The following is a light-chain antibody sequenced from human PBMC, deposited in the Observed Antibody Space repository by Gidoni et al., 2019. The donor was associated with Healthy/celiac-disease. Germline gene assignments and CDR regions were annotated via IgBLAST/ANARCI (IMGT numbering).Light chain of an antibody. Sequence: DIKLTQSPSFLSASVGDRVTITCRASQGISSYLAWYQQKPGKAPKLLIYAASTLQSGVPSRFSGSGTGTEFTLTISSLQPEDFATYYCQQLNSYPPYTFGQXTKLEIK. V-gene: IGKV1-9*01. CDR3: QQLNSYPPYT. J-gene: IGKJ2*01. CDR2: AAS. CDR1: QGISSY.